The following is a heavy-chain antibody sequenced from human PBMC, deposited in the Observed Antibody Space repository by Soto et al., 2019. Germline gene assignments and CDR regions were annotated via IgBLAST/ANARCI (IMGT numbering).Heavy chain of an antibody. CDR3: ASRTPIGSSGLDY. Sequence: QVQLQQWGAGLLKPSETLSLTCAVYGGSFSGYYWSWIRQPPGKGREWIGEINHSGSTNYNPSLKSRVTISVDTSKNQFSLKLSSVTAADTAVYYCASRTPIGSSGLDYWGQGTLVTVSS. D-gene: IGHD6-19*01. J-gene: IGHJ4*02. CDR2: INHSGST. V-gene: IGHV4-34*01. CDR1: GGSFSGYY.